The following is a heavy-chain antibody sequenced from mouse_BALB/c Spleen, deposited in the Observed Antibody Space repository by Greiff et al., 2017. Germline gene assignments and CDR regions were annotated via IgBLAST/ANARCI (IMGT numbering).Heavy chain of an antibody. CDR2: ISSGGST. CDR3: ARGGGWLEDFDY. J-gene: IGHJ2*01. Sequence: EVMLVESGGGLVKPGGSLKLSCAASGFTFSSYAMSWVRQTPEKRLEWVASISSGGSTYYPDSVKGRFTISRDNARNILYLQMSSLRSEDTAMYYCARGGGWLEDFDYWGQGTTLTVSS. V-gene: IGHV5-6-5*01. D-gene: IGHD2-3*01. CDR1: GFTFSSYA.